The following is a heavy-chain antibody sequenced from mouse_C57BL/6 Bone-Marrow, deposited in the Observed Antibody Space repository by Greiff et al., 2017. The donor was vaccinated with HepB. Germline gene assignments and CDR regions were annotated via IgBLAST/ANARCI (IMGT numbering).Heavy chain of an antibody. CDR1: GFTFSSYG. Sequence: EVKLVESGGDLVKPGGSLKLSCAASGFTFSSYGMSWVRQTPDKRLEWVATISSGGSYTYYPDSVKGRFTISSDNAKNTLYLQMSSLKSEDTAMYYCARFTGNYAMDYWGQGTSVTVSS. CDR2: ISSGGSYT. CDR3: ARFTGNYAMDY. J-gene: IGHJ4*01. V-gene: IGHV5-6*02. D-gene: IGHD1-1*01.